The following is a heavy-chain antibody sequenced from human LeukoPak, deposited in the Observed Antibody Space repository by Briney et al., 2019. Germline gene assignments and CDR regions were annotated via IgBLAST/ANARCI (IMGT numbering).Heavy chain of an antibody. Sequence: SETLSLTCTVSGGSLSGYYWTWLRQPPGKGLEWIGYIYYSGSTSYNPSLKSRVTISVDTSKNQFSLKLSSVTAADTAVYYCARFSPPYYYYYMDVWGKGTTVTISS. J-gene: IGHJ6*03. CDR2: IYYSGST. CDR3: ARFSPPYYYYYMDV. CDR1: GGSLSGYY. V-gene: IGHV4-59*12.